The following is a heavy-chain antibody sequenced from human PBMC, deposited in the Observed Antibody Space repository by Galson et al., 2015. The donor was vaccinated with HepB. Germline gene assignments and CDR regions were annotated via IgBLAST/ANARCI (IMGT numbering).Heavy chain of an antibody. CDR3: ARDEMVRGGVSALYYDYHGMDV. V-gene: IGHV7-4-1*02. CDR2: ISTSTGTP. D-gene: IGHD3-10*01. CDR1: GYTFNTYA. Sequence: SVKVSCKASGYTFNTYAINWVRQAPGQGLEWMGWISTSTGTPTYAQGFTGRFVFSLDTSVDTAYLQISSLKAADTAVYYCARDEMVRGGVSALYYDYHGMDVWGQGTTVTVSS. J-gene: IGHJ6*02.